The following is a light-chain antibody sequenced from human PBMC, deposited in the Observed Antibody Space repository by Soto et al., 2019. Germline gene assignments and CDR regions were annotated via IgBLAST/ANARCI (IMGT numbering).Light chain of an antibody. CDR3: QHYNNWPLT. V-gene: IGKV3-15*01. CDR1: HRVNTY. CDR2: DAS. J-gene: IGKJ4*01. Sequence: EIVMIQSPATVSVYPGEKATLSCRASHRVNTYLAWYQQRPGQAPRLLIYDASTRATDIPARFSGSGSGTEFSLSISSLQSEEVEVYYCQHYNNWPLTFGGGTK.